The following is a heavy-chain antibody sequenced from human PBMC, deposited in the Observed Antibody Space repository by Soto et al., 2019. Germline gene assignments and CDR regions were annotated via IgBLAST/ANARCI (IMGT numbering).Heavy chain of an antibody. CDR3: VKDAGRGDSSGWYDATGHYFDY. CDR2: ISSNGGST. CDR1: GFTFSSYA. J-gene: IGHJ4*02. D-gene: IGHD6-19*01. V-gene: IGHV3-64D*09. Sequence: GGSLRLSCSASGFTFSSYAMHWVRQAPGKGLEYVSAISSNGGSTYYADSVKGRFTISRDNSKNTLYLQMSSLRAEDTAVYYCVKDAGRGDSSGWYDATGHYFDYWGQGTLVTVSS.